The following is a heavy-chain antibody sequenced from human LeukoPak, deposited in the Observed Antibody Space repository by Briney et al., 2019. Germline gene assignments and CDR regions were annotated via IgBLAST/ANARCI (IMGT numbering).Heavy chain of an antibody. Sequence: GGSLRLSCVASGFTFEDYTMHWVRQAPGKTLEWVSLISWDGTAYYTDSVKGRFTISRDNSKNSLYLQMDTLRSEDTAFYYCVKDLSYESSGHVLEYWGQGTLVTVSS. CDR3: VKDLSYESSGHVLEY. V-gene: IGHV3-43*01. D-gene: IGHD3-22*01. J-gene: IGHJ4*02. CDR1: GFTFEDYT. CDR2: ISWDGTA.